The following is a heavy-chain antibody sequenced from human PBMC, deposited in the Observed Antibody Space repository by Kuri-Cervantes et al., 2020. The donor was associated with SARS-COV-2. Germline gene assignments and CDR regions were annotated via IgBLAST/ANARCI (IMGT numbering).Heavy chain of an antibody. D-gene: IGHD2-21*01. CDR1: GFNFSRTD. CDR2: ISHDGKNK. J-gene: IGHJ4*02. Sequence: GESLKISCAASGFNFSRTDMHWVRQAPGKGLEWVAVISHDGKNKKCIASEKGRFTISGDNSQNTLYLHMKSLRSEDTAMYYCAKDRVGVQDFWGQGTLVTVSS. V-gene: IGHV3-30*18. CDR3: AKDRVGVQDF.